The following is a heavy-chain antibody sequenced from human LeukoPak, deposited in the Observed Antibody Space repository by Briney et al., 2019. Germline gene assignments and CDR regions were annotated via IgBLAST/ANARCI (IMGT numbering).Heavy chain of an antibody. CDR2: IYYSGST. D-gene: IGHD2-2*01. V-gene: IGHV4-39*07. CDR3: ARDEGSSYPFDY. J-gene: IGHJ4*02. CDR1: GGSISSSSYY. Sequence: PETLSLTCTVSGGSISSSSYYWGWIRQPPGKGLEWIGSIYYSGSTYYNPSLKSRVTISVDTSKNQFSLNLSSVTAADTAVYFCARDEGSSYPFDYWGQGTLVTVSS.